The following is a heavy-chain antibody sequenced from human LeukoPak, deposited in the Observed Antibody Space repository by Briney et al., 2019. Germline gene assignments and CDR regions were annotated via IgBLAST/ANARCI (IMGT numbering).Heavy chain of an antibody. J-gene: IGHJ4*02. D-gene: IGHD6-19*01. CDR2: IEYGESTT. V-gene: IGHV3-23*01. Sequence: GASLRLSCMVSGFTLSSYEMSWIRQAPGEGLGWVSSIEYGESTTHYADSVRGRFTISRDNYKNTLYLQLTSLSDDDTAVYFCARNSGWYGISWGQGTLVIVSS. CDR3: ARNSGWYGIS. CDR1: GFTLSSYE.